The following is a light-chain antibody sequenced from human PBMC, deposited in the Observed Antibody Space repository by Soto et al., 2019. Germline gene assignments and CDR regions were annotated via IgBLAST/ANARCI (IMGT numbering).Light chain of an antibody. CDR1: QSVSNF. CDR3: QQRRNWPLT. J-gene: IGKJ4*01. V-gene: IGKV3-11*01. Sequence: EIVLTQSPATLSLSPGERATLSCRASQSVSNFFVWYQQKRGQAPRLLIYDASKRATGIPARFSGSGSGTDFTLTISSLEPEDFAVYYCQQRRNWPLTVGGGTTVEIK. CDR2: DAS.